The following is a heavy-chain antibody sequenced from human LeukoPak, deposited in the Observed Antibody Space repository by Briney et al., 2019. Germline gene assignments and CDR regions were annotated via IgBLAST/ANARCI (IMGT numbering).Heavy chain of an antibody. V-gene: IGHV5-51*01. CDR3: ATCRSEYDSSGHPDAFDI. J-gene: IGHJ3*02. CDR1: GYSFTSYW. Sequence: GESLKISCKGSGYSFTSYWIGWVRQMPGKGLEWMGIIYPGDSDTRYSPSFQGQVTISADKSISTAYLQWSSLKASDTAMYYCATCRSEYDSSGHPDAFDIWGQGTMVTVSS. D-gene: IGHD3-22*01. CDR2: IYPGDSDT.